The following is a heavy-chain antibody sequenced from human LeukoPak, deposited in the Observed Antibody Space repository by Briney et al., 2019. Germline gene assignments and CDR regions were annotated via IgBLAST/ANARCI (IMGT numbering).Heavy chain of an antibody. CDR2: IDYTGIT. V-gene: IGHV4-59*12. D-gene: IGHD3-16*01. J-gene: IGHJ4*02. CDR3: ARDPHHDDDADEGFDY. Sequence: SETLSLTCTVSGGSISSYYWSWIRQPPGKGLEWIGNIDYTGITYYNPSLRSRVTISVDTSKNQFSLTLSSVTAADTAIYYCARDPHHDDDADEGFDYWGQGTLVIVSS. CDR1: GGSISSYY.